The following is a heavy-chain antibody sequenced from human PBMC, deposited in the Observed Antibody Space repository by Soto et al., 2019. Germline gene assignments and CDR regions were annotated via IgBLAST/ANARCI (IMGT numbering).Heavy chain of an antibody. CDR3: ATKIFGTTYFGK. J-gene: IGHJ4*02. V-gene: IGHV3-48*03. CDR2: IDRSGSPI. CDR1: GFTCSSYE. D-gene: IGHD1-7*01. Sequence: GSLRVSWAVSGFTCSSYEGNWVLQAPGKGLEWVSYIDRSGSPIYYADSVKGRFTISRDNAENSLYLQMHSLRVDDTAIYYCATKIFGTTYFGKWARRALVTVSS.